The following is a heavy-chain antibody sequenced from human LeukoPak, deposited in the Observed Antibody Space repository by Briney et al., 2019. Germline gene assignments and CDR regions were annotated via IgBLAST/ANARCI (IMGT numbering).Heavy chain of an antibody. CDR2: IYYSGST. Sequence: SETLSLTCTVSGGSISSSSYYWGWIRQPPGKGLEWIGSIYYSGSTYYNPSLKSRITISVDTAKNQFSLKLSSVTAADTAVYYCARHVIMITFGGVIVPEMGYFDYWGQGTLVTVSS. CDR3: ARHVIMITFGGVIVPEMGYFDY. CDR1: GGSISSSSYY. D-gene: IGHD3-16*02. V-gene: IGHV4-39*01. J-gene: IGHJ4*02.